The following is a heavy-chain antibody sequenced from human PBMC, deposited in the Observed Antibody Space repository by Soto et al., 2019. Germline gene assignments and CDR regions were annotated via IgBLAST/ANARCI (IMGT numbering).Heavy chain of an antibody. D-gene: IGHD3-16*01. Sequence: QVQLVESGGGVVQPGRSLRLSCAASGFTFSSYGMHWVRQAPGKGLEWVAVIWYDGSNKYYADSVKGRFTISRDNSKNPLYLQMHGLRVEYTAVYYCARDAPRFAFDIWGQGTMVTVSS. CDR2: IWYDGSNK. CDR3: ARDAPRFAFDI. V-gene: IGHV3-33*01. CDR1: GFTFSSYG. J-gene: IGHJ3*02.